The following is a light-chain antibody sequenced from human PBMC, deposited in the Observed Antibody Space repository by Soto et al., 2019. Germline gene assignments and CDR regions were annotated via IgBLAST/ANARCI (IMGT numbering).Light chain of an antibody. CDR2: EDN. Sequence: QSALTQPPSVSAAPGQRVTISCSGSGSNIENNYVSWYRQLPGTAPNLLIYEDNKRPSGIPDRFSGSKSGTSATLGITGLETGDEADYYCATWDSSLSGGVFGTGTKVTVL. J-gene: IGLJ1*01. CDR3: ATWDSSLSGGV. V-gene: IGLV1-51*02. CDR1: GSNIENNY.